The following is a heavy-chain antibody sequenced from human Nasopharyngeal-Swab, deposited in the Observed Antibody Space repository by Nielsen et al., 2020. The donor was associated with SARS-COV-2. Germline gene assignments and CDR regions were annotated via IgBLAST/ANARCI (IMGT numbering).Heavy chain of an antibody. J-gene: IGHJ3*02. CDR3: ARDDTIYDYVWGSYRPYAFDI. CDR2: ISAYTGNT. D-gene: IGHD3-16*02. V-gene: IGHV1-18*01. Sequence: ASVQFSCKASGYTFTSYGISWVRHAPAHGLEWMGWISAYTGNTNYAQKLQGRVTMTTDTSTSTAYMELRSLRSDDTAVYYCARDDTIYDYVWGSYRPYAFDIWGQGTMVTVSS. CDR1: GYTFTSYG.